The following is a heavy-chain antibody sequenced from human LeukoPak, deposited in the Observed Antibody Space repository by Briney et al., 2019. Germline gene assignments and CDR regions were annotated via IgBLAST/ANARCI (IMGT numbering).Heavy chain of an antibody. Sequence: SETLSLTCAVYGGSFSGYYWSWIRQPPGKGLEWIGEINHSGSTNYNPSPKSRVTISVDTSKNQFSLKLSSVTAADTAVYYCARGSEYYYDSSGYEALLDYWGQGTLVTVSS. D-gene: IGHD3-22*01. CDR1: GGSFSGYY. V-gene: IGHV4-34*01. CDR2: INHSGST. J-gene: IGHJ4*02. CDR3: ARGSEYYYDSSGYEALLDY.